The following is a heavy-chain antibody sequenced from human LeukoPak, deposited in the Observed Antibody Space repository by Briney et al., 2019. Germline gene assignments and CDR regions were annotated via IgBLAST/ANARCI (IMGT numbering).Heavy chain of an antibody. J-gene: IGHJ3*02. D-gene: IGHD6-13*01. CDR2: IYYSGST. V-gene: IGHV4-59*01. CDR1: GGSISSYY. Sequence: SETLSLTCTVSGGSISSYYWSWIRQPPGKGLEWIGYIYYSGSTNYNPSLKSRVTISVDTSKNQFSLKLSSVTAAETAVYYCARDSYSSSWYSAFDIWGQGTMVTVSS. CDR3: ARDSYSSSWYSAFDI.